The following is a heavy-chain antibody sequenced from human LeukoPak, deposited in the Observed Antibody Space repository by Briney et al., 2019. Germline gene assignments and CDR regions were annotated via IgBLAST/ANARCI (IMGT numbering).Heavy chain of an antibody. J-gene: IGHJ3*02. CDR1: GGSISSGGYY. D-gene: IGHD3-22*01. Sequence: SETLSLTCTVSGGSISSGGYYWSWIRQPPGKGLEWIGYIYTSGSTNYNPTLKSRVTISVDTSKNQFSLKLSSVTAADTAVYYCARLTYYYDSSGYYYRNVDAFDIWGQGTMVTVSS. CDR2: IYTSGST. CDR3: ARLTYYYDSSGYYYRNVDAFDI. V-gene: IGHV4-61*08.